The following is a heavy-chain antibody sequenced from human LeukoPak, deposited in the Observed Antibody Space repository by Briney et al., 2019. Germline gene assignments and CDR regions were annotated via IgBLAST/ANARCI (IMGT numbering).Heavy chain of an antibody. D-gene: IGHD2-2*01. CDR1: GFTFSSYS. Sequence: GGSLRLSCAASGFTFSSYSVNWVRQAPGKGLEWVSSISSSSSYIYYADSVKGRFTISRDNAKNSLYLQMNSLRAEDTAVYYCARVQGYCSSTSCRENYWGQGTLVTVSS. CDR2: ISSSSSYI. V-gene: IGHV3-21*01. CDR3: ARVQGYCSSTSCRENY. J-gene: IGHJ4*02.